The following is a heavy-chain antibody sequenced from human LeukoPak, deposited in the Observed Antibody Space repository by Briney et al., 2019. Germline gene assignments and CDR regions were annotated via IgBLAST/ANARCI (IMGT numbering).Heavy chain of an antibody. D-gene: IGHD4-23*01. CDR1: GFIFSSYG. V-gene: IGHV3-30*02. Sequence: PGGSLRLSCAASGFIFSSYGMHWVRQAPGKGLEWVAFIRDDGSQTYYADSVKGRFTISRDNSKNTVFLQMNSLSAEDTALYYCAKGLYGGNPGAFDYWGQGTLVTVSS. J-gene: IGHJ4*02. CDR3: AKGLYGGNPGAFDY. CDR2: IRDDGSQT.